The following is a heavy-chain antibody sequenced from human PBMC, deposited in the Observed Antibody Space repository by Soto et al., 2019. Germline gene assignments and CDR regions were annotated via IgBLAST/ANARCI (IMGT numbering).Heavy chain of an antibody. D-gene: IGHD5-18*01. V-gene: IGHV4-30-2*01. CDR3: ASDTAMDRGSFDY. CDR1: GGSISSGGYS. CDR2: IYHSGST. J-gene: IGHJ4*02. Sequence: QLQLQESGSGLVKPSQTLSLTCAVSGGSISSGGYSWSWIQQPPGKGLEWIGYIYHSGSTYYNPSLKSRVTISVDRSKNQFSLKLSSVTATDTDVYYCASDTAMDRGSFDYWGQGTLVTVSS.